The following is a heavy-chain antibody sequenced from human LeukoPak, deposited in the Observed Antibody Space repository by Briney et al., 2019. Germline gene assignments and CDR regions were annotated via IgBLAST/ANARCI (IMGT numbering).Heavy chain of an antibody. CDR2: IYPGDSDT. D-gene: IGHD4-23*01. V-gene: IGHV5-51*01. CDR3: ARHLPQGYGGNSHYYYYYMDV. CDR1: GYSFTSYW. J-gene: IGHJ6*03. Sequence: GESLKISCKGSGYSFTSYWIGWVRQMPGKGLEWMGIIYPGDSDTRYSPSFQGQVTISADKSISTAYLQWSSLKASDTAMYYCARHLPQGYGGNSHYYYYYMDVWGKGTTVTVSS.